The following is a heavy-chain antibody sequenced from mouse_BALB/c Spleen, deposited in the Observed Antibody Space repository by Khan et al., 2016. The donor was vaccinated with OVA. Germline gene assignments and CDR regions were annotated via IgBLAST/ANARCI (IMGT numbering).Heavy chain of an antibody. CDR2: ISSGGSYT. Sequence: EVELEESGGDLVKPGGSLKLSCAASGFTFSSYGMSWVRQTPDKRLEWVATISSGGSYTYYPDSVKGRFTISTDNAKNNLYLQMSSLTSEDAVWYYCARQGYYEGVAMDYWGQGTSVTVSS. J-gene: IGHJ4*01. V-gene: IGHV5-6*01. CDR3: ARQGYYEGVAMDY. CDR1: GFTFSSYG. D-gene: IGHD2-4*01.